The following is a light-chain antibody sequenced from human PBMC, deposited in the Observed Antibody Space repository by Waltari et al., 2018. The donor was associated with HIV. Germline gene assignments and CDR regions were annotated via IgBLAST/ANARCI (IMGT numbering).Light chain of an antibody. CDR2: GAS. Sequence: DIQMTQSPSSMAASVGDRVTITCRASQSISSYLNWYQQKPGKAPKLLIYGASSLQSAVPTMFSGSVSGTDFSPTISSLQPEHFATYYCQQSYSTPRPFGGGTKVAI. V-gene: IGKV1-39*01. CDR1: QSISSY. J-gene: IGKJ4*02. CDR3: QQSYSTPRP.